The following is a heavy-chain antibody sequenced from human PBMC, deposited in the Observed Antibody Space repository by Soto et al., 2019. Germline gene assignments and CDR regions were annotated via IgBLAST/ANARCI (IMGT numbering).Heavy chain of an antibody. CDR2: INSDGSTT. CDR1: GFTFSTYW. V-gene: IGHV3-74*01. Sequence: EVQLVESGGGLVQPGGSLRLSCVGSGFTFSTYWMHWVRQAPGKGLVWVSRINSDGSTTNYADSVKGRFTISRDNAKNTLYLQMNSPRAEDTAVYYCARDAYYDMGVWGRGTTVTVSS. J-gene: IGHJ6*02. CDR3: ARDAYYDMGV.